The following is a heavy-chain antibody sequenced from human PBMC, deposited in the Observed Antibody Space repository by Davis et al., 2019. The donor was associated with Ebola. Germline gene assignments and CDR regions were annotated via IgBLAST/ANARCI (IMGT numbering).Heavy chain of an antibody. D-gene: IGHD6-19*01. J-gene: IGHJ4*02. Sequence: SLKISCAASGFTFDDYAMHWVRQAPGKGLEWVSGISWNSGSIGYADSVKGRFTISRDNAKNSLYLQMNSLRAEDTALYYCAKAAGIAVAGTCWDYWGQGTLVTVSS. CDR2: ISWNSGSI. CDR1: GFTFDDYA. CDR3: AKAAGIAVAGTCWDY. V-gene: IGHV3-9*01.